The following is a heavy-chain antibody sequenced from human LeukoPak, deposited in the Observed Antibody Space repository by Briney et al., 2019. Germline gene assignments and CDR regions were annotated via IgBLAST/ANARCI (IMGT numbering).Heavy chain of an antibody. V-gene: IGHV4-39*07. J-gene: IGHJ4*02. Sequence: PSETLSLTCTVSGGSISSSSYYWGWIRQPPGKGLEWIGSIYYSGSTYYNPSLKSRVTISVDTSKNQFSLKLSSVTAADTAVYYCASRNYYDSSGSDYWGQGTLVTVSS. CDR3: ASRNYYDSSGSDY. D-gene: IGHD3-22*01. CDR1: GGSISSSSYY. CDR2: IYYSGST.